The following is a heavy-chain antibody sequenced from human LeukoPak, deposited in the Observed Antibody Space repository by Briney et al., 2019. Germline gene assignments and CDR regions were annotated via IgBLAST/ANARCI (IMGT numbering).Heavy chain of an antibody. J-gene: IGHJ4*02. D-gene: IGHD6-19*01. CDR2: FDPEDGET. Sequence: VASVTVSCKVSGYTLTELSMHWVRQAPGKGLEWMGGFDPEDGETIYAQKFQGRVTMTEDTSTDTAYMELSSLRSEDTAVYYCATVGSIVVAGVDYWGQGTLVTVSS. V-gene: IGHV1-24*01. CDR1: GYTLTELS. CDR3: ATVGSIVVAGVDY.